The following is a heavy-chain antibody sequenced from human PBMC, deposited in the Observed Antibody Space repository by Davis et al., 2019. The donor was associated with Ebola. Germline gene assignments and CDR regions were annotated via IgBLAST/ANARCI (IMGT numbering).Heavy chain of an antibody. CDR2: INAGKGNT. J-gene: IGHJ6*04. D-gene: IGHD2-15*01. Sequence: AASVKVSCKASGYTFTSYAIHWVRQAPGQRLEWMGWINAGKGNTKYSQNFQGRVTFSRDTSANTAYMELSSLRSEDTAVYYCARDLVAGTLSYYYGMEVWGKGTTVIVSS. V-gene: IGHV1-3*01. CDR3: ARDLVAGTLSYYYGMEV. CDR1: GYTFTSYA.